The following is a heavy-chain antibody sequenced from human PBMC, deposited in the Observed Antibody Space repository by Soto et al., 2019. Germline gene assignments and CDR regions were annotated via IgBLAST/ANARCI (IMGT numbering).Heavy chain of an antibody. J-gene: IGHJ4*02. CDR3: ARDLPAYSSSSHFDY. V-gene: IGHV1-69*06. CDR2: IIPIFGTA. Sequence: QVQLVQSGAEVKKPGSSVKVSCKASGGTFSSYTISWVRQAPGQGLEWMGGIIPIFGTANYAQKFQGRVTITADKSTSTAYMEVSSLRSEDTAVYYCARDLPAYSSSSHFDYWGQGSLVTVSS. D-gene: IGHD6-6*01. CDR1: GGTFSSYT.